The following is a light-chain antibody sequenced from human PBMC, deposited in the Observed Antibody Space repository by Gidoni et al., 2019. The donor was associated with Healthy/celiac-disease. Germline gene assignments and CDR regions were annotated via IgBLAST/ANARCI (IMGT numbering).Light chain of an antibody. Sequence: DIQMTQSPSSLSASVGDRVTITCQASQDISNYSNWYQQKPGKAPKLLIYDASNLETGVPSRFSGSGSGTDFTFTISSLQPEDIATYYCQQYDTLPPYTLGQGTKLEIK. CDR2: DAS. V-gene: IGKV1-33*01. CDR1: QDISNY. CDR3: QQYDTLPPYT. J-gene: IGKJ2*01.